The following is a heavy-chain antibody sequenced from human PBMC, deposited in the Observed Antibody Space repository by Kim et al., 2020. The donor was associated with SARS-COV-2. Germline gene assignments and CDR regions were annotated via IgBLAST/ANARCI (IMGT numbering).Heavy chain of an antibody. CDR2: ISGSGGST. Sequence: GGSLRLSCAASGFIFSSYAMSWVRQAPGKGLEWVSAISGSGGSTYYADSVKGRFTISRDNSKNTLYLQMNSLRAEDTAVYYCAKDSGPFSPGYYSPFNAYDGMDVWGQGTTVTVSS. D-gene: IGHD3-9*01. V-gene: IGHV3-23*01. J-gene: IGHJ6*02. CDR1: GFIFSSYA. CDR3: AKDSGPFSPGYYSPFNAYDGMDV.